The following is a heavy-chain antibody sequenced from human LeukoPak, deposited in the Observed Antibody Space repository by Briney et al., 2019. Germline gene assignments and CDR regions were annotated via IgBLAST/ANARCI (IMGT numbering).Heavy chain of an antibody. J-gene: IGHJ4*02. Sequence: SETLSLTCSVSGGSISSSSYYWGWIRQPPGKGLEWIGEINHSGSTNYNPSLKSRVTISVDTSKNQFSLHLSSVTAADTAVYYCARNSARIAVAGTYYFDYWGQGTLVTVSS. V-gene: IGHV4-39*07. CDR2: INHSGST. D-gene: IGHD6-19*01. CDR3: ARNSARIAVAGTYYFDY. CDR1: GGSISSSSYY.